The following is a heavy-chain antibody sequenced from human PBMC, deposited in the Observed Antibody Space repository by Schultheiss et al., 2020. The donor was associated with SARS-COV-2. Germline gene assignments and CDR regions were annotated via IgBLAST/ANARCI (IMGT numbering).Heavy chain of an antibody. D-gene: IGHD1-26*01. CDR1: GFTFSSYS. CDR2: ISSSSSTI. V-gene: IGHV3-48*04. CDR3: ARVTLPYFDY. Sequence: GESLKISCAASGFTFSSYSMNWVRQAPGKGLEWVSYISSSSSTIYYADSVKGRFTISRDNAKNSLYLQMNSLRAEDTAVYYCARVTLPYFDYWGQGTLVTVSS. J-gene: IGHJ4*02.